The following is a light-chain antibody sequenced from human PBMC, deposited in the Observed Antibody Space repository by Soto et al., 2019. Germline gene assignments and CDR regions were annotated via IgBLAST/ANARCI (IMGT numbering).Light chain of an antibody. Sequence: QSVLTQPPSASGTPGQRVTISCSGSSSNIGSNTVNWYQQLPGTAPKLLIYGNNQRPSGVPDRFSGSKSGTSASLAISGLQSEDEADYSCAAWDDSLNGTVFGGGTKLTVL. J-gene: IGLJ3*02. CDR2: GNN. CDR3: AAWDDSLNGTV. CDR1: SSNIGSNT. V-gene: IGLV1-44*01.